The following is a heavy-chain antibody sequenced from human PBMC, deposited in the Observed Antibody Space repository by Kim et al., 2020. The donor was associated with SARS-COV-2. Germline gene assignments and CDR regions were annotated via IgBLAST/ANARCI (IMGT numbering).Heavy chain of an antibody. CDR2: ISAPGSTI. Sequence: GGSLRLSCAASGFSFSDYYMSWIRQAPGKGLEWVSYISAPGSTIYYADSMQGRFTVSRDNAKNSVYLEMDSLRAEDTVVYYCARVQWTSSCFDFWGQGTLVTVSS. D-gene: IGHD6-13*01. J-gene: IGHJ4*02. CDR1: GFSFSDYY. V-gene: IGHV3-11*01. CDR3: ARVQWTSSCFDF.